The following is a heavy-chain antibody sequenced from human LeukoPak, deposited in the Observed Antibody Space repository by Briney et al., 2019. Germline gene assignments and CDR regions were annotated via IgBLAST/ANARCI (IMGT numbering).Heavy chain of an antibody. J-gene: IGHJ4*02. V-gene: IGHV3-7*01. Sequence: QPGGSLRLSCAASGFTFSSYWMSWVRQAPGKGLEWVANIKQDGSEKYYVDSVKGRFTISRDNAKNSLYLQMNSLRAEDTAVYYCARDSSVVRRWFGDLSPTDYWGQGTLVTVSS. D-gene: IGHD3-10*01. CDR3: ARDSSVVRRWFGDLSPTDY. CDR1: GFTFSSYW. CDR2: IKQDGSEK.